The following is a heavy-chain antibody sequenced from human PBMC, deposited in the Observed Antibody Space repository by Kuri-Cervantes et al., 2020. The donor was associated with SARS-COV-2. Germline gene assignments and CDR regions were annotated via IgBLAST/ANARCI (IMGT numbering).Heavy chain of an antibody. CDR2: ISYDGSNK. CDR3: ARGGGYDSWSGFDY. CDR1: GFTFSSYA. Sequence: GESLKISCAASGFTFSSYAMHWVRQAPGKGLEWVAVISYDGSNKYYADSVKGRFTISRDNSKNTLYLQMNSLRAEDTAVYYCARGGGYDSWSGFDYWGQGTLVTVSS. D-gene: IGHD3-3*01. V-gene: IGHV3-30-3*01. J-gene: IGHJ4*02.